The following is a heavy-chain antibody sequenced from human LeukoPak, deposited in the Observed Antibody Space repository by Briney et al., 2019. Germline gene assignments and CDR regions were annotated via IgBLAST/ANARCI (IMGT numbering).Heavy chain of an antibody. V-gene: IGHV3-74*01. CDR3: VRDRGTYRPIDY. Sequence: GGSLRLSCAASGFSFSDYWMHWVRQAPGKGLVWVSRINSDGSSTSYADSVKGRFTISRDNAKNTLYLQMNSLRAEDTAVYYCVRDRGTYRPIDYWGQGTLVTVSS. CDR1: GFSFSDYW. D-gene: IGHD1-26*01. J-gene: IGHJ4*02. CDR2: INSDGSST.